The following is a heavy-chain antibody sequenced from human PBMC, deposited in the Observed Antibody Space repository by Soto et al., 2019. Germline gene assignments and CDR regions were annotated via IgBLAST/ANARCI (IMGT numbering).Heavy chain of an antibody. CDR3: AKDPYGDYNWLDP. Sequence: QLVESGGGVVQPGTSLRLSCSASGFTFSSYAMHWVRQAPGKGLKWVGVISYDGRNKYHADSVKGRFTISRDNSKNTVYLQMYSLTIEDTAVYYCAKDPYGDYNWLDPWGQGTLVTVSS. CDR1: GFTFSSYA. J-gene: IGHJ5*02. CDR2: ISYDGRNK. D-gene: IGHD4-17*01. V-gene: IGHV3-30*18.